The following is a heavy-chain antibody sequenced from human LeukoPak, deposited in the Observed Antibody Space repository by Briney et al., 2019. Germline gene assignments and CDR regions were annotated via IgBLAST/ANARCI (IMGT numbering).Heavy chain of an antibody. D-gene: IGHD3-16*01. Sequence: GGSLRLSCAGAGFTFTKYAMSWVRQAPGKGPEWVSGISASGGSVYYADSVKGRFTISRDDSKNTLYLQMNGLRVEDTAVYYCAKDSLADIDYWGQGTLVTVSS. CDR1: GFTFTKYA. CDR2: ISASGGSV. V-gene: IGHV3-23*01. CDR3: AKDSLADIDY. J-gene: IGHJ4*02.